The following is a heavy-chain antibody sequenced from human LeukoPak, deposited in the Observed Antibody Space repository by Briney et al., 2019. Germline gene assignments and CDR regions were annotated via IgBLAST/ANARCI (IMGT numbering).Heavy chain of an antibody. J-gene: IGHJ4*02. Sequence: QPGGSLRLSCAASGFTFSNYAMSWVRQAPGKGLEWVSTISGSGGSTYYADSVKGRFTISRDNFQNTLSLQMNSLRADDTAVYYCAKDLGLSVGSTPFDYWGQGTLVTVSS. D-gene: IGHD1-26*01. CDR2: ISGSGGST. CDR3: AKDLGLSVGSTPFDY. CDR1: GFTFSNYA. V-gene: IGHV3-23*01.